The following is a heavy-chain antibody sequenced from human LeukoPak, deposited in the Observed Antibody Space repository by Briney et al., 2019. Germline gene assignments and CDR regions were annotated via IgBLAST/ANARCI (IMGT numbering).Heavy chain of an antibody. CDR1: GFTFSSYA. V-gene: IGHV3-23*01. J-gene: IGHJ4*02. CDR3: AGDSSLLGSGRLGY. Sequence: GGPLRLSCAASGFTFSSYAMNRVRQAPGKGLEWVSAVSGTGDSTYYADSVKGRFTISRDNSKNTLYLEMNSLRAEDSALYYCAGDSSLLGSGRLGYWGQGTLVTVSS. CDR2: VSGTGDST. D-gene: IGHD6-19*01.